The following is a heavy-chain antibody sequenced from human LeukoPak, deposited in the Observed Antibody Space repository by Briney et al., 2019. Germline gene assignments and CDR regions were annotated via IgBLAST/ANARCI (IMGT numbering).Heavy chain of an antibody. J-gene: IGHJ4*02. D-gene: IGHD2-15*01. CDR2: IYYSGNT. V-gene: IGHV4-39*07. CDR3: ARDRGYCSGGSCRYYFDY. CDR1: GGSTSSSNYY. Sequence: SETLSLTCTVSGGSTSSSNYYWGWIRQPPGKGLEWIGSIYYSGNTYYNPSLKSRVTISVDASTNQFSLKLSSVTAADTAVYYCARDRGYCSGGSCRYYFDYWGQGTLVTVSS.